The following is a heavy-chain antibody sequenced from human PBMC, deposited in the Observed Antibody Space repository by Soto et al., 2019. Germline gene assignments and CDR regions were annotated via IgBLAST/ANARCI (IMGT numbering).Heavy chain of an antibody. D-gene: IGHD2-15*01. CDR3: ARTYCSGGSCYPGGNWFDP. J-gene: IGHJ5*02. V-gene: IGHV4-59*01. Sequence: SETLSLTCTVSGGSISSYYWSWVRQAPGKGLEWIGYAYYTGSTNYNPSLKSRVTMSVDTSKNQFSLNLNSVTAADTAVYYCARTYCSGGSCYPGGNWFDPGGQGTLVTVSS. CDR1: GGSISSYY. CDR2: AYYTGST.